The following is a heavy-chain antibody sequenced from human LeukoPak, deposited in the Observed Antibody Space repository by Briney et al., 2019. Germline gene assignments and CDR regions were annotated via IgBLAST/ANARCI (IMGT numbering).Heavy chain of an antibody. Sequence: PGGYLRLSYAASALTWSRSWIPWVCQAPGKGQMWVSRVDFDGTGTTYADSVRGRFTISRDNAKNTVYLQMNSLRAEATAVNICATGCGFKYDYWGQGTLVTVSS. J-gene: IGHJ4*02. V-gene: IGHV3-74*03. CDR3: ATGCGFKYDY. CDR1: ALTWSRSW. D-gene: IGHD2-21*01. CDR2: VDFDGTGT.